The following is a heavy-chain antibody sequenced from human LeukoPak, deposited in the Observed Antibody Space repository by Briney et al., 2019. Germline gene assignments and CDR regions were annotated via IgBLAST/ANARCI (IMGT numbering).Heavy chain of an antibody. J-gene: IGHJ4*02. CDR2: LSPTSGNT. Sequence: GASVKVSCKASGYTFTTYDINWVRQAPGQGLEWLGWLSPTSGNTGYAQKFQGRVTMTRDTSTSTVYMELSSPTSDDTAVYYCARDEAIVGSYWGQGTLVTVSS. V-gene: IGHV1-8*01. CDR1: GYTFTTYD. CDR3: ARDEAIVGSY. D-gene: IGHD1-26*01.